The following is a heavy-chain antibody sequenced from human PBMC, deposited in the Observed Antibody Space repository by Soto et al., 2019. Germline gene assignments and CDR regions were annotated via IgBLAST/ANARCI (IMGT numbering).Heavy chain of an antibody. V-gene: IGHV4-59*01. D-gene: IGHD4-17*01. CDR1: GGSISRYS. CDR3: ARFSTVTTFDY. Sequence: SETLSLTCTVSGGSISRYSWSWIRQPPGKGLEWIGYIYYSGSTNYTPSLKSRVTISVDTSKNQCSLKLSSVTVADTAVYYCARFSTVTTFDYWGQETLVTV. CDR2: IYYSGST. J-gene: IGHJ4*02.